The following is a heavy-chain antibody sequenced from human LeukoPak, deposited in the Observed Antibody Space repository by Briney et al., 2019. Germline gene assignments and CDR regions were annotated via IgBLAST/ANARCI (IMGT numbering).Heavy chain of an antibody. CDR2: IYSGGST. J-gene: IGHJ4*02. CDR3: AKQEGWELGNYYVDH. CDR1: GFTVSSNY. D-gene: IGHD4-23*01. V-gene: IGHV3-66*04. Sequence: GGSLRLSCAASGFTVSSNYMSWVRQAPGKGLEWVSVIYSGGSTYYADSVKGRFTISRDNSRNTLYLQMNSLRAEDTAVYYCAKQEGWELGNYYVDHWGRGTLVTVSS.